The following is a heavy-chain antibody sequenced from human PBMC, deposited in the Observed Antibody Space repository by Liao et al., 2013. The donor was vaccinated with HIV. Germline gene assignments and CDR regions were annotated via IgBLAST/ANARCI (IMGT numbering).Heavy chain of an antibody. Sequence: QVQLQESGPGLVTPSQTLSLTCSVSGGSISSGRYYWNWIRKPAGKGLEWIGRIYTSGSTNYNPSLKSRVTMSVDTSKNQFSLKLSSVTAADTAVYYCARVDQYYDYWRGYENWFDPWGQGTLVTVSS. CDR2: IYTSGST. J-gene: IGHJ5*02. D-gene: IGHD3-3*01. CDR1: GGSISSGRYY. CDR3: ARVDQYYDYWRGYENWFDP. V-gene: IGHV4-61*02.